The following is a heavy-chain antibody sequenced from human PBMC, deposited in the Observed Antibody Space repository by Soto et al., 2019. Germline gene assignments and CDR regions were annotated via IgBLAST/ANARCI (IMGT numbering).Heavy chain of an antibody. Sequence: PGGSLRLSCAASGFTFSSYAMSWVRQAPGKGLEWVSAISGSGGSTYYADSVKGRFTISRDNSKNTLYLQMNSLRAEDTAVYYCAKSNLXGDILYGDPFYYFDYWGQGTLVTVSS. CDR3: AKSNLXGDILYGDPFYYFDY. V-gene: IGHV3-23*01. D-gene: IGHD4-17*01. CDR2: ISGSGGST. CDR1: GFTFSSYA. J-gene: IGHJ4*02.